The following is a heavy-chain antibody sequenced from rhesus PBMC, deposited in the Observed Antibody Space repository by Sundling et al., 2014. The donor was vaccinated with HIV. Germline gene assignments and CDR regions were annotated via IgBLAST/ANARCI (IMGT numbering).Heavy chain of an antibody. CDR1: GYSISSDYY. V-gene: IGHV4-99*02. CDR3: ARDTVAAFDY. D-gene: IGHD4-29*01. Sequence: QLQLQESGPGLVKPSETLSLTCTVSGYSISSDYYWGWIRQPPGKGLEYIGDISGSGGSTYYNPSLKSRVTISTDTSNNQFSLNLNSVTAADTAVYYCARDTVAAFDYWGQGVLVTVSS. J-gene: IGHJ4*01. CDR2: ISGSGGST.